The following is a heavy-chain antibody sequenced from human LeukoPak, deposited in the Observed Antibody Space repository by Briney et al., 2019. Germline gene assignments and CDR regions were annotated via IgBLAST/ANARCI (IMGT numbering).Heavy chain of an antibody. V-gene: IGHV1-2*02. D-gene: IGHD6-19*01. J-gene: IGHJ5*02. Sequence: ASVKVSCKASGYTFTSYGISWVRQAPGQGLEWMGWINPNSGGTNYAQKFQGRVTMTRDTSISTAYMELSRLRSDDTAVYYRAGSMAVAGTDKYNWFDPWGQGTLVTVSS. CDR3: AGSMAVAGTDKYNWFDP. CDR2: INPNSGGT. CDR1: GYTFTSYG.